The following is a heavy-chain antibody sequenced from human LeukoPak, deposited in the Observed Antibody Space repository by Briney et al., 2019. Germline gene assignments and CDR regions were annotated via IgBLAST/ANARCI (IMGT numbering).Heavy chain of an antibody. J-gene: IGHJ4*02. D-gene: IGHD3-3*01. CDR1: GGSISSYY. CDR2: IYYSGST. Sequence: SETLSLTCTVPGGSISSYYWSWIRQPPGKGLEWIGYIYYSGSTNYNPSLKSRVTISVDTSKNQFSLKLSSVTAADTAVYYCAGHDFWSGYYIYWGQGTLVTVSS. V-gene: IGHV4-59*01. CDR3: AGHDFWSGYYIY.